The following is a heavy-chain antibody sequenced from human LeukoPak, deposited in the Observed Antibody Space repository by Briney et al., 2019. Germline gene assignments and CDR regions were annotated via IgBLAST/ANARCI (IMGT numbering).Heavy chain of an antibody. D-gene: IGHD3-9*01. Sequence: PGGSLRLSCAASGFSFSSYAMSWVRQAPGKGLEWVSGINGRGDSTVYADSVKGRFTISRDNSKNTLYLQMNSLRAEDTAVYYCAKVDILTGYFTPREAYYFDYWGQGTLVTVSS. CDR2: INGRGDST. V-gene: IGHV3-23*01. CDR3: AKVDILTGYFTPREAYYFDY. CDR1: GFSFSSYA. J-gene: IGHJ4*02.